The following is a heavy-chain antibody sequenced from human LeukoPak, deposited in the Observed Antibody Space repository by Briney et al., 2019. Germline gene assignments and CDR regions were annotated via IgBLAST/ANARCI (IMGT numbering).Heavy chain of an antibody. Sequence: GGSLRLSCAASGFPFRTFDFHWVRQATGKGLEWVSSIGSAGDTYYPGSVKRRFTISRENAKNSLYLQMDSLRAAGTALYFCARGSSLGFDPWGQGTLVTVSS. J-gene: IGHJ5*02. CDR3: ARGSSLGFDP. CDR2: IGSAGDT. V-gene: IGHV3-13*04. CDR1: GFPFRTFD. D-gene: IGHD2-2*01.